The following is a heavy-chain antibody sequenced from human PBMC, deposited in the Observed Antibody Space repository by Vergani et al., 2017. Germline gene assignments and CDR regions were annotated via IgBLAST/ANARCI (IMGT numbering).Heavy chain of an antibody. CDR1: GFTFDDYT. D-gene: IGHD2-2*01. CDR3: AKAHCSSTSCPLDY. V-gene: IGHV3-43*01. Sequence: EVQLVESGGVVVQPGGSLGLSCAASGFTFDDYTMHWVRQAPGKGLEWVSLISWDGGSTYYADSVKGRFTISRDNSKNSLYLQMNSLRTEDTALYYCAKAHCSSTSCPLDYWGQGTLVTVSS. CDR2: ISWDGGST. J-gene: IGHJ4*02.